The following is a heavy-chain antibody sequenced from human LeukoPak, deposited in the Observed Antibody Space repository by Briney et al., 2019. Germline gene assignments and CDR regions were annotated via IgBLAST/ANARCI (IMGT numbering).Heavy chain of an antibody. CDR2: ISGDGGST. V-gene: IGHV3-43*02. J-gene: IGHJ5*02. Sequence: PGGSLRLSCAASGFTFDDYAMHWVRQAPGKGLEWVSLISGDGGSTYYADSVKGRFTISRDNSKNSLYLQMNSLRTEDTALYYCAKGLFCGSGSYHNWFDPWGQGTLVTVSS. CDR3: AKGLFCGSGSYHNWFDP. CDR1: GFTFDDYA. D-gene: IGHD3-10*01.